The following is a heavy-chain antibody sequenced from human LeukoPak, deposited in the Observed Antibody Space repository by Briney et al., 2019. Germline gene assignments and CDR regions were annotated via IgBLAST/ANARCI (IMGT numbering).Heavy chain of an antibody. CDR2: INPNSGGT. V-gene: IGHV1-2*02. Sequence: ASVKVSCKASGYTFTGYYMHWVRQAPGQGLEWMGWINPNSGGTNYAQKFQGRVTMTWDTSISTAYMELSRLTSDDTAVYYCARAGSSSRWVNDYWGQGTLVTVSS. CDR3: ARAGSSSRWVNDY. CDR1: GYTFTGYY. J-gene: IGHJ4*02. D-gene: IGHD6-13*01.